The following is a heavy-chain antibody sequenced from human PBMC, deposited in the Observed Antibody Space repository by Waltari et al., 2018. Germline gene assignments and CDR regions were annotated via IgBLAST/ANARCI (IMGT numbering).Heavy chain of an antibody. J-gene: IGHJ6*02. V-gene: IGHV3-53*01. Sequence: EVQLVESGGGLIQPGGSLRLSCADSGFTVSSNYMSWVRQAPGKWLEWVSVIYSGGSTYYADSVKGRFTISRDNSKNTLYLQMNSLRAEDTAVYYCASPGRAARRSYYYGMDVWGQGTTVTVSS. CDR1: GFTVSSNY. CDR3: ASPGRAARRSYYYGMDV. CDR2: IYSGGST. D-gene: IGHD6-6*01.